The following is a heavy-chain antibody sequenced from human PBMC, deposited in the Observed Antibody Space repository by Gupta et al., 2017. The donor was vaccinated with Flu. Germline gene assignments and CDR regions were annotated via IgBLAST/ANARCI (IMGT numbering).Heavy chain of an antibody. CDR3: ATNNPYFDS. CDR1: GGSISSSHW. J-gene: IGHJ4*02. V-gene: IGHV4-4*02. Sequence: QVQLQEWGTGLVKPSGNLSLTCAVSGGSISSSHWWRWVRQPPGKGLEWIGEIYHSGDTIYNPSLKSRVALSVDKSKNQFSLRLSSVTAADTAVYYCATNNPYFDSWGQGTLVTVSS. CDR2: IYHSGDT.